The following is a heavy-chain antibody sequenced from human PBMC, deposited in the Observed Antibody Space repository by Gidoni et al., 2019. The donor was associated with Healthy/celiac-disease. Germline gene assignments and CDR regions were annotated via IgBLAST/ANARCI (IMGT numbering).Heavy chain of an antibody. Sequence: EVQLLESGGGLVQPGGSLRLSCAASGFTFSSYAMSWVRQAPGKGLEWVSAISGSGGSTYYADSVKGRFTISRDNSKNTLYLQMNSLRAEDTAVYYCAKDDFAYCGGDCYFGYWGQGTLVTVSS. J-gene: IGHJ4*02. CDR3: AKDDFAYCGGDCYFGY. D-gene: IGHD2-21*02. CDR2: ISGSGGST. V-gene: IGHV3-23*01. CDR1: GFTFSSYA.